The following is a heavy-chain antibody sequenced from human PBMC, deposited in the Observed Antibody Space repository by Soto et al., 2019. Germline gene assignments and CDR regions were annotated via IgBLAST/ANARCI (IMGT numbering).Heavy chain of an antibody. CDR3: ARDLRTIFGVVTPRWYYGMDV. V-gene: IGHV1-18*01. D-gene: IGHD3-3*01. Sequence: GASVKVSCKASGYTFTSYGISWVRQAPGQGLEWMGWISAHNGNTNYAQKLQGRVTMTTDTSTSTAYMELRSLRSDDTAVYYCARDLRTIFGVVTPRWYYGMDVWGQGTTVTFSS. CDR2: ISAHNGNT. J-gene: IGHJ6*02. CDR1: GYTFTSYG.